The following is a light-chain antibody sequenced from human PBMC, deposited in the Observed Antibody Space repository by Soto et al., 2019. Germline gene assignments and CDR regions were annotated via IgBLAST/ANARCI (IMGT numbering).Light chain of an antibody. Sequence: QSALTQPASVSGSPGQSITISCTGTGSDVGDYNYVSWYQHHPGAAPKLMIYDVSNRPSGVSNRFSGSKSGNTASLTISGLQAEDEADYYCTSYTSTSYVVFGGGTKLTVL. V-gene: IGLV2-14*01. CDR2: DVS. CDR1: GSDVGDYNY. CDR3: TSYTSTSYVV. J-gene: IGLJ2*01.